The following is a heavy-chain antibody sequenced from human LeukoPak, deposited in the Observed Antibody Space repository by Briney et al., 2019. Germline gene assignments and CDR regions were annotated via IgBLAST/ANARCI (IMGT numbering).Heavy chain of an antibody. CDR1: GFTFDDYA. J-gene: IGHJ6*03. D-gene: IGHD6-13*01. CDR2: INWNSDSI. CDR3: AGDQHPYSSSWTGTSYYYMDV. Sequence: GRSLRLSCAVSGFTFDDYAMHWVRQVPGKGLEWVSGINWNSDSIGYADSVKGRFTTSRDNAKNSLYLQMNSLRAEDTAVYYCAGDQHPYSSSWTGTSYYYMDVWGKGTTVTVSS. V-gene: IGHV3-9*01.